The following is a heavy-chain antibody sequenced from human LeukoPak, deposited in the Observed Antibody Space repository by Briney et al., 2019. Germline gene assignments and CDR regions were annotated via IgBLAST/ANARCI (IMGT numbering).Heavy chain of an antibody. Sequence: PSETLSLTCIVSGGSISSYYWNWIRQPPGKGLEWVGYIHSSGISNYNPSLESRVTISLDTSKNQFSLKLSSVTAADTAVYYCARAGQFISARPITFDYWGQGSLVTVSS. CDR1: GGSISSYY. D-gene: IGHD6-6*01. V-gene: IGHV4-59*01. J-gene: IGHJ4*02. CDR3: ARAGQFISARPITFDY. CDR2: IHSSGIS.